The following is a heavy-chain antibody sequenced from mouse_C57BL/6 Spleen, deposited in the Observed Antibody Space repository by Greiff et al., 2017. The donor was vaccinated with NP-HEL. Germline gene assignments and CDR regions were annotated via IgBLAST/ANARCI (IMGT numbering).Heavy chain of an antibody. CDR3: AREDSSGDYFDY. J-gene: IGHJ2*01. Sequence: EVQLQQSGPELVKPGASVKIPCKASGYTFTDYNMDWVKQSHGKSLEWIGDINPNNGGTIYNQKFKGKATLTVDKSSSTAYMELRSLTSEETAVYYGAREDSSGDYFDYWGQGTTLTVSS. D-gene: IGHD3-2*02. CDR2: INPNNGGT. CDR1: GYTFTDYN. V-gene: IGHV1-18*01.